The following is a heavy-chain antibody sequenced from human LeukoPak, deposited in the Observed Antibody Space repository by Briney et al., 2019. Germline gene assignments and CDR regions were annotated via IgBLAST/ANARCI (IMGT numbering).Heavy chain of an antibody. V-gene: IGHV3-30-3*01. CDR2: ISYDGSNK. Sequence: GGSLRLSCAASGFTFSSYAMHWVRQAPGKGLEWVAVISYDGSNKYYADSVKGRFTISRDNSKNTLYLQMNSLRAEDTAVYYCARVHFSGGYYSNYFDYWGQGTLVTVSS. CDR1: GFTFSSYA. CDR3: ARVHFSGGYYSNYFDY. D-gene: IGHD3-22*01. J-gene: IGHJ4*02.